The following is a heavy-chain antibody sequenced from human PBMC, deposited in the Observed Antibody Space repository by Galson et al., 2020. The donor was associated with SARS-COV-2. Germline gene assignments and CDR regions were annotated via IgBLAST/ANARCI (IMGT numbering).Heavy chain of an antibody. CDR3: ARIWFGELLPSDY. D-gene: IGHD3-10*01. CDR1: GFTFSSYW. Sequence: QLGESLKISCAASGFTFSSYWMSWVRQAPGKGLEWVANIKQDGSEKYYVDSVKGRFTISRDNAKNSLYLQMNSLRAEDTAVYYCARIWFGELLPSDYWGQGTLVTVSS. V-gene: IGHV3-7*01. CDR2: IKQDGSEK. J-gene: IGHJ4*02.